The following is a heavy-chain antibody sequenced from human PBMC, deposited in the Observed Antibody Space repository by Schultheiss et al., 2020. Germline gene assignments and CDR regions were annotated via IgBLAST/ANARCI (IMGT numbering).Heavy chain of an antibody. J-gene: IGHJ3*02. Sequence: GGSLRLSCVGSGFIFEDYAMHWVRQTPGKGLEWVSSISSSSSYIYYADSVKGRFTISRDNAKNTLYLQMNSLRSEDTAVYYCARDEFRDKTTVTTRGAFDIWGQGTMVTVSS. D-gene: IGHD4-17*01. CDR2: ISSSSSYI. V-gene: IGHV3-21*04. CDR3: ARDEFRDKTTVTTRGAFDI. CDR1: GFIFEDYA.